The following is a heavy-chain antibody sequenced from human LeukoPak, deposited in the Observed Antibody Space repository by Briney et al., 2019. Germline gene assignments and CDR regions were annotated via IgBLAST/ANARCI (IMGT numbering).Heavy chain of an antibody. CDR2: ISSSSSTI. V-gene: IGHV3-48*02. CDR1: GFTFSSYS. J-gene: IGHJ4*02. D-gene: IGHD1-26*01. CDR3: ARRGFRSVDY. Sequence: PGGSLRLPCAASGFTFSSYSMNWVRQAPGQGLKGVSYISSSSSTIYYADSVKGRFTISRDNAKISLHLQMNSLRDEDTAVYYCARRGFRSVDYWGQGTLVTVSS.